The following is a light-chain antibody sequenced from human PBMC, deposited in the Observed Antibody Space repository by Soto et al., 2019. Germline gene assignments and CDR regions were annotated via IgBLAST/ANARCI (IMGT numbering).Light chain of an antibody. CDR1: SSDIGAYNF. CDR2: DVN. J-gene: IGLJ2*01. CDR3: TSWTTSTTMI. Sequence: QSVLTQPASVSGSPGQSITISCTGTSSDIGAYNFVSWYQQHPGKAPKLMLYDVNIRPSGVSNRFSDSKSGNTASLTISGPEAEDEAYYYCTSWTTSTTMIFGGGTKVTVL. V-gene: IGLV2-14*03.